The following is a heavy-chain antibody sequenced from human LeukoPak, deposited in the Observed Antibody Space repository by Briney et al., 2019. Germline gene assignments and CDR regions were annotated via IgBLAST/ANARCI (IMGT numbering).Heavy chain of an antibody. V-gene: IGHV3-23*01. J-gene: IGHJ5*02. CDR1: GFTFNNFA. CDR3: TKDIVVVPAANNWFDP. Sequence: GGSLRLSCAASGFTFNNFAMTWVRQAPGKGLEWVSAISGNSGSTYYADSVKGRFTISGDNSKNTLYLQMNSLRAEDTAVYYCTKDIVVVPAANNWFDPWGQGTLVTVSS. CDR2: ISGNSGST. D-gene: IGHD2-2*01.